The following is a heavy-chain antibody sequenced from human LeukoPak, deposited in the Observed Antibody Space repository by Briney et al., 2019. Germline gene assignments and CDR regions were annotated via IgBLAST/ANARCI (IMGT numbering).Heavy chain of an antibody. J-gene: IGHJ4*02. V-gene: IGHV4-39*01. CDR1: GGSISSSSYY. CDR2: IYYSGST. D-gene: IGHD6-13*01. Sequence: PSETLSLTCTVSGGSISSSSYYWGWIRQPPGKGLEWIGSIYYSGSTYYNPSLKSRVTISVDTSKNQFSLKLSSVTAADTAVYYCASRIYSSSWPVHDWGQGTLVTVSS. CDR3: ASRIYSSSWPVHD.